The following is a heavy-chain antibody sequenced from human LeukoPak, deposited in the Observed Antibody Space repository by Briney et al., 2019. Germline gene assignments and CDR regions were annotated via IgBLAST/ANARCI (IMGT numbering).Heavy chain of an antibody. CDR1: GYTFTSYY. J-gene: IGHJ4*02. CDR2: INPSGGST. CDR3: ARVRYRLAETYIDY. D-gene: IGHD3-16*01. V-gene: IGHV1-46*01. Sequence: GASVKVSCKASGYTFTSYYMHWVRQAPGQGLEWMGIINPSGGSTSYAQKLQGRVTMTTDTSTSTAYVELRSLRSDDTAVYYCARVRYRLAETYIDYWGQGTLVTVSS.